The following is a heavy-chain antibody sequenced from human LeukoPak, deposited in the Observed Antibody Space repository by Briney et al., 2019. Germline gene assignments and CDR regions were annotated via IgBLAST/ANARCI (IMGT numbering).Heavy chain of an antibody. V-gene: IGHV3-15*01. CDR1: GFTFANAW. J-gene: IGHJ4*02. CDR3: IVSPGLF. Sequence: GGSLRLSCAASGFTFANAWMSWVRQAPGKGLEWVARFKSKTDGGTTDYAAPVKGRFTISRDDLKNMLYLQMNSLKTEDTALYYCIVSPGLFWGQGTRVTVSS. CDR2: FKSKTDGGTT. D-gene: IGHD2-15*01.